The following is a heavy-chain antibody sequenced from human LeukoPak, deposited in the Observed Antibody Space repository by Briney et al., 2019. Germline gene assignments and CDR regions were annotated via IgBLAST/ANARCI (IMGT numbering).Heavy chain of an antibody. CDR2: ISAGGGSI. V-gene: IGHV3-23*01. CDR3: ARDEDDYAEAEFFLH. J-gene: IGHJ1*01. CDR1: EFTFSSHA. D-gene: IGHD5-12*01. Sequence: GGSLRLSCAASEFTFSSHAMSWVRQAPGKGLEWVSAISAGGGSIYCADSVKGRFTISRDNYKSTLYLLMNSLRAEDTAVYYCARDEDDYAEAEFFLHRGQGTLVTVSS.